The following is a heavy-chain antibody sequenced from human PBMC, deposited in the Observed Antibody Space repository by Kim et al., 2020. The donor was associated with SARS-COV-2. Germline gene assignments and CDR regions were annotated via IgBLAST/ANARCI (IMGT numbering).Heavy chain of an antibody. V-gene: IGHV4-59*13. D-gene: IGHD1-1*01. Sequence: SETLSLTCTVSGGSISTYYWSWIRQPPGKGLEWIGNIYYSGSTNYNPSLKSRVTISIDTSKNQFSLKLRSVTAADTALYYCARGGTNRAFDYWGQGTLVTVSS. CDR1: GGSISTYY. CDR2: IYYSGST. CDR3: ARGGTNRAFDY. J-gene: IGHJ4*02.